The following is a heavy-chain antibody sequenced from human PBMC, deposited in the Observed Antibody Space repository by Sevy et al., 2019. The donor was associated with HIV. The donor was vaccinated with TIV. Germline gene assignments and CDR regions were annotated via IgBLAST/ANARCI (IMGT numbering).Heavy chain of an antibody. D-gene: IGHD1-26*01. CDR1: GGSISSGGYY. J-gene: IGHJ3*02. CDR2: IYYSGST. CDR3: ARVDGKDSGWYSGHAFDI. Sequence: SETLSLTCTVSGGSISSGGYYWSWIRQHPGKGLEWIGYIYYSGSTYYNPSLKSRVTISVDTSKNQFSLKLSSVTAADTAVYYCARVDGKDSGWYSGHAFDIWGQGTMVTVSS. V-gene: IGHV4-31*03.